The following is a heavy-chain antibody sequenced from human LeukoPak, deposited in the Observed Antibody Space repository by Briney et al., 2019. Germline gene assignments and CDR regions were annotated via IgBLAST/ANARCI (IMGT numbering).Heavy chain of an antibody. CDR1: GGSISSYY. J-gene: IGHJ5*02. CDR2: IYYSGST. Sequence: SETLSLTCTVTGGSISSYYWSWIRQPPGKGLEWNGYIYYSGSTNYNPSLKSRVTISVDTSKNQFSLKLSSVTAADTAVYYCARVSYDYVWGSYRYSWFDPWGQGTLVTVSS. D-gene: IGHD3-16*02. V-gene: IGHV4-59*01. CDR3: ARVSYDYVWGSYRYSWFDP.